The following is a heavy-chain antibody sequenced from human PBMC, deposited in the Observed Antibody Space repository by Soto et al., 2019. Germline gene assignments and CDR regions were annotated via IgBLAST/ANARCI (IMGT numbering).Heavy chain of an antibody. CDR3: ATGAAAGTSSRYYYYYMDV. CDR2: FDPEDGET. D-gene: IGHD6-13*01. Sequence: ASVKVSCKVSGYTLTELSMHWVRQAPGKGLEWMGGFDPEDGETIYAQKFQGRVTMTEETSTDTAYMELSSLRSEDTAVYYCATGAAAGTSSRYYYYYMDVWGKGTTVTVSS. J-gene: IGHJ6*03. V-gene: IGHV1-24*01. CDR1: GYTLTELS.